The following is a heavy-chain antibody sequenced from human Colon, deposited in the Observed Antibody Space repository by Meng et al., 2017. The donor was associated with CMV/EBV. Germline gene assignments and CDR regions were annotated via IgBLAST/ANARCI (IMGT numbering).Heavy chain of an antibody. D-gene: IGHD6-13*01. CDR2: IYSGGSST. CDR3: AKDKERAAAGRYYYYYGMDV. Sequence: GGSLRLSCAASGFTFSSYSMNWVRQAPGKGLEWVSVIYSGGSSTYYADSVKGRFTISRDNSKNTLYLQMNSLRAEDTAVYYCAKDKERAAAGRYYYYYGMDVWGQGTTVTVSS. J-gene: IGHJ6*02. CDR1: GFTFSSYS. V-gene: IGHV3-23*03.